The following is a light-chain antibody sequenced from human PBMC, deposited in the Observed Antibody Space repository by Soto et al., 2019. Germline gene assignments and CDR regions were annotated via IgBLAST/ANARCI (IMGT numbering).Light chain of an antibody. Sequence: DIQLTQSPSFLSASVGDRVTITCRASQGINHYVVWYQQKPGKAPKCLIYGASALQSGVPSRFSGSGSWAEFTLSISSLQPEDFATYYCQHVYSYPLTFGGGTRVEI. CDR2: GAS. CDR1: QGINHY. V-gene: IGKV1-9*01. J-gene: IGKJ4*01. CDR3: QHVYSYPLT.